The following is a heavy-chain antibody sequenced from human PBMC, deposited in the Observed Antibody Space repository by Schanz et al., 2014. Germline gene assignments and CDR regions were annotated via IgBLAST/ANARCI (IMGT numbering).Heavy chain of an antibody. CDR1: GYSFTTYG. CDR3: ARETTIITGGAFDV. J-gene: IGHJ3*01. CDR2: ISAFDDKT. Sequence: QVQLVQSGAEVKQPGASVKVSCKASGYSFTTYGLNWVRQAPGQGPEWMGWISAFDDKTDYAQNFQGRLIMTTDTSTTTVYMELRGLRSDDTAVDYCARETTIITGGAFDVWGQGTMVTVSS. V-gene: IGHV1-18*01. D-gene: IGHD3-9*01.